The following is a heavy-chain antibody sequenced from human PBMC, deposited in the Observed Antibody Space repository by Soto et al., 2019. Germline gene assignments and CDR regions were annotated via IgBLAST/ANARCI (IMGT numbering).Heavy chain of an antibody. Sequence: SQTLSLTCVISGDSVSSNSAAWNWIRQSPSRGLEWLGRTYYRSKWYNDYAVSVKSRITINPDTSKNQFSLQLNSVTPEDTAVDYCARDRPRDIVVVPAAIATAWFVPWGQGTLVTVSS. J-gene: IGHJ5*02. CDR3: ARDRPRDIVVVPAAIATAWFVP. CDR2: TYYRSKWYN. CDR1: GDSVSSNSAA. D-gene: IGHD2-2*01. V-gene: IGHV6-1*01.